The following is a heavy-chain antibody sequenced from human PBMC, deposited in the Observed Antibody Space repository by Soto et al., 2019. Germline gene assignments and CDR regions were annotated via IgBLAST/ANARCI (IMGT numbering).Heavy chain of an antibody. CDR1: GYTFTSYA. Sequence: ASVKVSCKASGYTFTSYAMHWVRQAPGQRLEWMGWINAGNGNTKYSQKFQGRVTITRDTSASTAYMELSSLRSEDTAVYYCARGKGIVVVPADWFDPWGQGTLVTVSS. D-gene: IGHD2-2*01. V-gene: IGHV1-3*01. CDR2: INAGNGNT. J-gene: IGHJ5*02. CDR3: ARGKGIVVVPADWFDP.